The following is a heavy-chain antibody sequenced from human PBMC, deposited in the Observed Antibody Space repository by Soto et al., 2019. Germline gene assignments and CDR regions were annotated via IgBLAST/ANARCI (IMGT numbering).Heavy chain of an antibody. J-gene: IGHJ3*01. Sequence: HPGGSLRLSCAASGFTFSSYAMSWVRQAPGKGLEWVSAISGSGGSTYYADSVKGRFTISRDNSKNTLYLQMNSLRAEDTAVYYCAKGGDCSGGSCYPDAFECWGQGTMVTVSS. CDR1: GFTFSSYA. D-gene: IGHD2-15*01. V-gene: IGHV3-23*01. CDR2: ISGSGGST. CDR3: AKGGDCSGGSCYPDAFEC.